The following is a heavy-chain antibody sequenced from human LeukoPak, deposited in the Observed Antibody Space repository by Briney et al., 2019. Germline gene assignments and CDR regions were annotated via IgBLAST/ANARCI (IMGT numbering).Heavy chain of an antibody. J-gene: IGHJ3*02. Sequence: ASVKVSFKASGYTFTSYYMHWVRPAPGQGLEWMGIINPSGGSTSYAQKFQGRVTMTRDMSTSTVYMELSSLRSEDTAVYYCARGVELLAYLDAFDIWGQGTMVTVSS. CDR3: ARGVELLAYLDAFDI. CDR1: GYTFTSYY. CDR2: INPSGGST. D-gene: IGHD1-26*01. V-gene: IGHV1-46*01.